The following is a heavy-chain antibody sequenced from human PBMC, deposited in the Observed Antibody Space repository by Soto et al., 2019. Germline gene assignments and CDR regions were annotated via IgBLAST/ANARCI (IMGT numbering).Heavy chain of an antibody. J-gene: IGHJ5*02. CDR1: GDSVSSNSAA. V-gene: IGHV6-1*01. CDR3: ARGAYSSSSAFWFDP. Sequence: PSQTLSLPCAISGDSVSSNSAAWNWIRQSPSRGLEWLGRTYYRSKWYNDYAVSVKSRITINPDASKNQFSLQLNSVTPEDTAVYYCARGAYSSSSAFWFDPWGQGTLVTVSS. CDR2: TYYRSKWYN. D-gene: IGHD6-6*01.